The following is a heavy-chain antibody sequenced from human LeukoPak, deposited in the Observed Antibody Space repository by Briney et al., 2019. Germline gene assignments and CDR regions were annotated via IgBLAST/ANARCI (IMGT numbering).Heavy chain of an antibody. CDR2: IDPSDSYT. CDR1: GYSFTSYW. CDR3: ARPAVPAAIDYYYGMDV. Sequence: GESLKISCKGSGYSFTSYWISWVCQMPGKGLEWMGRIDPSDSYTNYSPSFQGHVTISADKSISTAYLQWSSLKASDTAMYYCARPAVPAAIDYYYGMDVWGKGTTVTVSS. D-gene: IGHD2-2*01. V-gene: IGHV5-10-1*01. J-gene: IGHJ6*04.